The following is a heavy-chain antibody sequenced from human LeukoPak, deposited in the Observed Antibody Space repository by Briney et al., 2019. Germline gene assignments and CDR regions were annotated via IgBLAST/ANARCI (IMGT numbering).Heavy chain of an antibody. CDR1: GFTFSSYA. CDR3: AKAWGGGNCYDY. J-gene: IGHJ4*02. CDR2: ISGSSGST. D-gene: IGHD2-15*01. Sequence: GGSLRLSCAASGFTFSSYAMNWVRQAPGKGLEWVSAISGSSGSTYYADSVKGRFTISRDNPKNTVYLRMNSLRAEDTAVYYCAKAWGGGNCYDYWGQGTLVTVSS. V-gene: IGHV3-23*01.